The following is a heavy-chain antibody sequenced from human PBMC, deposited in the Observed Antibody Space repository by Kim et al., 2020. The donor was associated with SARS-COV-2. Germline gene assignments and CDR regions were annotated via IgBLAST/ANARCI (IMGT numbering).Heavy chain of an antibody. D-gene: IGHD7-27*01. Sequence: ETLSLTCTVSGGSISSYYWSWIRQPPGKGLEWIGYIYYSGSTNYNPSLKSRVTISVDTSKNQFSLKLSSVTAADTAVYYCARGLGMWGGYFDYWGQGTLVTVSS. CDR2: IYYSGST. J-gene: IGHJ4*02. V-gene: IGHV4-59*01. CDR3: ARGLGMWGGYFDY. CDR1: GGSISSYY.